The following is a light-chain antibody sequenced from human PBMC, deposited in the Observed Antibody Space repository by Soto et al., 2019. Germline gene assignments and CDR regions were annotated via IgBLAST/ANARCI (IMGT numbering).Light chain of an antibody. V-gene: IGLV2-23*01. Sequence: QSVLTQPASVSGSPGQSITISCTGVSSDVVSYYLVSWYQQYPGKAPKLIIYEGTRRPSGVSDRFSGSNSGNTASLTISGLQAEDEADYYCCSYAGSATLDVVFGGGSKVTVL. CDR1: SSDVVSYYL. J-gene: IGLJ2*01. CDR3: CSYAGSATLDVV. CDR2: EGT.